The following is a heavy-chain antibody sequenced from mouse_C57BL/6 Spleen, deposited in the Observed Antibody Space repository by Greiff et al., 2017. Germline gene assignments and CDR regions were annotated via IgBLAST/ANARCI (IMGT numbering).Heavy chain of an antibody. D-gene: IGHD2-2*01. CDR2: IYPGDGDT. V-gene: IGHV1-80*01. J-gene: IGHJ4*01. Sequence: QVQLQQSGAELVKPGASVKISCKASGYAFSSYWMNWVKQRPGKGLEWIGQIYPGDGDTNYNGKFKGKATLTADKSSSTAYMQLSSLTAEDSAVYFWARYEVTYYAMDYWGQGTSVTVSS. CDR1: GYAFSSYW. CDR3: ARYEVTYYAMDY.